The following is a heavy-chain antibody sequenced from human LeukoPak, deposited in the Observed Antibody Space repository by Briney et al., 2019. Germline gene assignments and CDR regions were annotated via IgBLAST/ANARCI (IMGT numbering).Heavy chain of an antibody. J-gene: IGHJ4*02. Sequence: SETLSLTCTVSGGSVSSGSYYWSWIRQPPGKGLEWIGYIYYSGSTNYNPSLKSRVTISVDTSKNQFSLKLSSVTAADTAVYYCARPPLNWGQGTLVTVSS. CDR1: GGSVSSGSYY. V-gene: IGHV4-61*01. CDR2: IYYSGST. CDR3: ARPPLN.